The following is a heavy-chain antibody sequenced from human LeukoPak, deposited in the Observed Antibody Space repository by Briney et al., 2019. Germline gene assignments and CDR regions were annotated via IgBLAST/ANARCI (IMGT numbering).Heavy chain of an antibody. D-gene: IGHD3-22*01. CDR1: GSSFTSYW. J-gene: IGHJ4*02. V-gene: IGHV5-51*01. CDR3: ARLSTTDTSGYFTFDY. Sequence: GASLQISCKGSGSSFTSYWIGWVRQMPGKSLEWMGIIYPGDSDTRYSPSFQGQVTISDDKSITTAYLQWSSLKASDNAMYYCARLSTTDTSGYFTFDYWGQGTLVTVSS. CDR2: IYPGDSDT.